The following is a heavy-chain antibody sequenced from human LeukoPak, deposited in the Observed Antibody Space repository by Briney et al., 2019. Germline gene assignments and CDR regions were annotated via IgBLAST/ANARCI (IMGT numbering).Heavy chain of an antibody. V-gene: IGHV3-23*01. Sequence: PTGGSLRLSCAASGFTFSSYAMSWVRQAPGKGLEWVSAISGSGGSTYYADSVKGRFTISRDNSKNTLYLQMNSLRAEDTAVYYCAKGEHIVVVTATGASPNWDYWGQGTLVTVSS. J-gene: IGHJ4*02. CDR2: ISGSGGST. CDR3: AKGEHIVVVTATGASPNWDY. CDR1: GFTFSSYA. D-gene: IGHD2-21*02.